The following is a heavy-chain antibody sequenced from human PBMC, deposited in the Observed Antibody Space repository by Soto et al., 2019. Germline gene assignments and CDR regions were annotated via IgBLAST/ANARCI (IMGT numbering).Heavy chain of an antibody. J-gene: IGHJ4*02. Sequence: VGSLRLSCAASGFTFNRYGMSWVRQAPGKGLEWVSAISASGDNTYYADSVKGRFTISRDSSNNTLYLQMNSLRADDTALYYCVKLRLELLYLDSWGLGALVTVSS. CDR2: ISASGDNT. V-gene: IGHV3-23*01. CDR3: VKLRLELLYLDS. D-gene: IGHD1-7*01. CDR1: GFTFNRYG.